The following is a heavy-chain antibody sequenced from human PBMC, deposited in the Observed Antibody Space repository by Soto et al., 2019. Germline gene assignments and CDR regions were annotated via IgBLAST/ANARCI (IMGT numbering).Heavy chain of an antibody. CDR1: GGSISDYY. CDR3: ARDRSGGDILTGQV. V-gene: IGHV4-59*01. J-gene: IGHJ4*02. D-gene: IGHD3-9*01. Sequence: QVQLQESGPGLVKPSENLSLTCTVSGGSISDYYWSWIRQPPGKGLEWIGYIYYSGSNYNPSLKSRVAISLDTSNNQFSLKLSSVTAADTAVYYCARDRSGGDILTGQVWGQGTLVTVSS. CDR2: IYYSGS.